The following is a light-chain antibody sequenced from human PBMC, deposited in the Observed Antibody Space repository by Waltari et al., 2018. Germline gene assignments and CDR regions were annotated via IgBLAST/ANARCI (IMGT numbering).Light chain of an antibody. CDR3: QSYDGSLSGARV. J-gene: IGLJ1*01. Sequence: QSVLTQPPSVSGAPGQRVTISCTGSSSNIGAGYDVHWYQQLPGTAPKLLIYANSSRPSGVPDRFSGSKSGTSASLAITGLQAEDEADYYCQSYDGSLSGARVFGTGTEVTVL. CDR2: ANS. CDR1: SSNIGAGYD. V-gene: IGLV1-40*01.